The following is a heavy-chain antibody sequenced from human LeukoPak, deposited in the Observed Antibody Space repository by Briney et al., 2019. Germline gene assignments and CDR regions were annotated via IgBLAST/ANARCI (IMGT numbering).Heavy chain of an antibody. D-gene: IGHD3-3*01. CDR1: GYTFTSYA. V-gene: IGHV7-4-1*02. J-gene: IGHJ6*02. CDR2: INTNTGNP. Sequence: ASVTVSCKASGYTFTSYAMNWVRQAPGQGLEWMGWINTNTGNPTYAQGFTGRFVFSLDTSVSTAYLQISSLKAEDTAVYYCARDSKGGQTYYDFWSGYFLNYYYGMDVWGQGTTVTVSS. CDR3: ARDSKGGQTYYDFWSGYFLNYYYGMDV.